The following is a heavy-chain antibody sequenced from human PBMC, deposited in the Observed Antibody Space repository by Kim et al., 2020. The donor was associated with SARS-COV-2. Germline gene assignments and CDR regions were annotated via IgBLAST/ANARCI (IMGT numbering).Heavy chain of an antibody. Sequence: SETLSLTCTVSGGSISSYYWSWIRQPPGKGLEWIGYIYYSGSTNYNPSLKSRGTISVDTSKNQFSLKLSSVTAADTAVYYCARHLWNYVDYYYYMDVWGKGTTVTVSS. CDR2: IYYSGST. CDR1: GGSISSYY. CDR3: ARHLWNYVDYYYYMDV. V-gene: IGHV4-59*01. D-gene: IGHD1-7*01. J-gene: IGHJ6*03.